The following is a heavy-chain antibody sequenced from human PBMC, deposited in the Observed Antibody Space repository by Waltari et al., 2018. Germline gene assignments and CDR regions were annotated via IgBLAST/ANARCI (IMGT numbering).Heavy chain of an antibody. CDR1: GFTFSSYW. V-gene: IGHV3-7*01. Sequence: EVQLVESGGGLVQPGGSLRLSCAASGFTFSSYWMSWVRQAPGKGLEWVANIKQDGSEKYYVDSVKGRFTISRDNAKNSLYLQMNSLRAEDTAVYYCARETPVTPFWSGYSPSFDYWGQGTLFTVSS. CDR2: IKQDGSEK. D-gene: IGHD3-3*01. J-gene: IGHJ4*02. CDR3: ARETPVTPFWSGYSPSFDY.